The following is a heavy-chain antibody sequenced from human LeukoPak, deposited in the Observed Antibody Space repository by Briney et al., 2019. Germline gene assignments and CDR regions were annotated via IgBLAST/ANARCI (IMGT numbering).Heavy chain of an antibody. Sequence: GGSLRLSCAASGFTFRVYSMSWVRQAPGKGLEWVSSISDNGVTTSYADSVKGRFSISRDNSKNTLYLQMSSLRAEDTAVYYCAKDGGPYYYDSSGYSDYWGQGTLVTVSS. D-gene: IGHD3-22*01. CDR2: ISDNGVTT. CDR1: GFTFRVYS. V-gene: IGHV3-23*01. CDR3: AKDGGPYYYDSSGYSDY. J-gene: IGHJ4*02.